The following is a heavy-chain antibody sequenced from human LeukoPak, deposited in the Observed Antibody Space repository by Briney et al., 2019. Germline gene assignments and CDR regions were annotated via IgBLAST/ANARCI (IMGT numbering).Heavy chain of an antibody. D-gene: IGHD4-17*01. CDR3: ATPTVTTIASDI. CDR2: INHSGST. V-gene: IGHV4-34*01. CDR1: GGSFSGYY. J-gene: IGHJ3*02. Sequence: PSETLSLTCAVYGGSFSGYYWSWIRQPPGKGLEWIGEINHSGSTNYNPSLKSRVTISVDTSKNQFSLKLSSVTAADTAVYYCATPTVTTIASDIWGQGTMVTVSS.